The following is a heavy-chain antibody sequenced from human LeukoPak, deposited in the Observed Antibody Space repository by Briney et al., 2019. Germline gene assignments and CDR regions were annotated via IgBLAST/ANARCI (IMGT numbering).Heavy chain of an antibody. D-gene: IGHD6-13*01. CDR1: GFTFSGSA. Sequence: GGSLRLSCAASGFTFSGSAMNWVRQAPGKGLEWVSSISSSSSYIYYADSVKGRFTISRDNANNSLYLQMNSLRAEDTAVYYCARDPSPDGAAGLNWGQGTLVTVSS. V-gene: IGHV3-21*01. CDR2: ISSSSSYI. CDR3: ARDPSPDGAAGLN. J-gene: IGHJ4*02.